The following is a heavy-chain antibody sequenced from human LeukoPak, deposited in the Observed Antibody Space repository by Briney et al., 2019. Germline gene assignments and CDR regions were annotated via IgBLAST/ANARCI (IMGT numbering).Heavy chain of an antibody. Sequence: GGSLRLSCAASGFTFGGHWMNWVRQAPGRGLEWVANIKYDGSEKYYVDSVKGRFTISRDDAKNSLPLQMNSVRAEDTAVYYCAYTNNLKYWGQGTLVTVSS. CDR2: IKYDGSEK. V-gene: IGHV3-7*01. CDR1: GFTFGGHW. CDR3: AYTNNLKY. J-gene: IGHJ4*02. D-gene: IGHD2-8*01.